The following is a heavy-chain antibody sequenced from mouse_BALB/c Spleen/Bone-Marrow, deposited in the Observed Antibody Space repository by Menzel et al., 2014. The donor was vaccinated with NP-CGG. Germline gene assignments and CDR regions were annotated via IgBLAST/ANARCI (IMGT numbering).Heavy chain of an antibody. J-gene: IGHJ2*01. CDR3: ARNFYGSAYFDF. CDR1: GYKFTDYA. D-gene: IGHD1-1*01. CDR2: ISTYSGNT. V-gene: IGHV1-67*01. Sequence: VKLQESGPEPVRPGVSVKISCKGSGYKFTDYAMHWVKQSHAKSLEWIGLISTYSGNTHYNQKFKGKATMTVDKSSSTAYMELARLTSEDSAIYYCARNFYGSAYFDFWGQGSTLTVSS.